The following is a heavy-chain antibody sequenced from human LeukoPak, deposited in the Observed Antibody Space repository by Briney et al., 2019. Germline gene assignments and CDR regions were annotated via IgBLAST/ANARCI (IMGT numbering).Heavy chain of an antibody. J-gene: IGHJ2*01. CDR2: ISGSGGST. Sequence: PAGSLRLSCAASGFPFSSYDMSWVRQAPGKGLEWVSAISGSGGSTYYADSVKGRFTMSRATTKNTLYLQMNSLRAEDTLLYYCAKDHGYYLCYFDLWGRGTLVTVSS. CDR1: GFPFSSYD. D-gene: IGHD4-17*01. V-gene: IGHV3-23*01. CDR3: AKDHGYYLCYFDL.